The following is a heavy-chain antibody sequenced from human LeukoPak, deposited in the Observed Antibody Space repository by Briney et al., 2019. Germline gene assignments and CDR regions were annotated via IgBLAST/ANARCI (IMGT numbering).Heavy chain of an antibody. CDR1: GYTFTSYG. V-gene: IGHV1-69*13. CDR3: ASPLRDSYYYDSSGYFFGY. Sequence: ASVKVSCKASGYTFTSYGISWVRQAPGQGLEWMGGIIPIFGTANYAQKFQGRVTITADESTSTAYMELSSLRSEDTAVYYCASPLRDSYYYDSSGYFFGYWGQGTLVTVSS. CDR2: IIPIFGTA. J-gene: IGHJ4*02. D-gene: IGHD3-22*01.